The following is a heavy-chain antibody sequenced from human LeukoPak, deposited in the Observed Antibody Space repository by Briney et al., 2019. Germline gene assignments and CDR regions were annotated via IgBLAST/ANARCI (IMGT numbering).Heavy chain of an antibody. Sequence: PGGSLRLSCAASGFSFSRHWMHWVRQAPGQGLVWVSRINSDGSSTSYADSVKGRFTISRDNAKNTLYLQMNSLRAEDTAVYYCARAQPLDYWGQGTLVTVSS. V-gene: IGHV3-74*01. J-gene: IGHJ4*02. CDR3: ARAQPLDY. CDR2: INSDGSST. CDR1: GFSFSRHW.